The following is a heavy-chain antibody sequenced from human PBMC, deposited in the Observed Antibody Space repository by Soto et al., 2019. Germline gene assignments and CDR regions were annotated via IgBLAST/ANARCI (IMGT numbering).Heavy chain of an antibody. CDR1: GFTFSMYW. CDR3: TRAPRSTSTGTGAF. D-gene: IGHD1-1*01. V-gene: IGHV3-74*01. Sequence: GGSLRLSCAASGFTFSMYWMHWVRQVPGKGPEWVSQINDDGSSTNYAVSVKGRFTIYTDNAKNTLYLQMNALRAEDTAVYSCTRAPRSTSTGTGAFWGQGTLVTVSS. J-gene: IGHJ4*02. CDR2: INDDGSST.